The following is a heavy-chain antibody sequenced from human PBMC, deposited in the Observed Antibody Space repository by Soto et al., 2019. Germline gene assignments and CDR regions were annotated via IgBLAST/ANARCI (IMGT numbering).Heavy chain of an antibody. D-gene: IGHD3-16*02. J-gene: IGHJ4*02. CDR2: IRYDGRT. Sequence: QVQLQESGPGLVKPSQTLSLTCTVSGGSVSRGGYYWSWIRHYPGKGLEWIGYIRYDGRTYYDLSLKSRIXXSXDXXKNEFALNLSFVTAADTAVYHCARNSHLGDLSLGYWGQGILVSVSS. CDR1: GGSVSRGGYY. V-gene: IGHV4-31*03. CDR3: ARNSHLGDLSLGY.